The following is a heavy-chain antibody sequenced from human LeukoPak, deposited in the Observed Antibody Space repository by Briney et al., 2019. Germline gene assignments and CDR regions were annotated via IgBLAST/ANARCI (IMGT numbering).Heavy chain of an antibody. CDR3: AAHSSGYYVPFDY. V-gene: IGHV3-23*01. CDR2: ISGSGGST. J-gene: IGHJ4*02. CDR1: GFTFSTYA. D-gene: IGHD3-22*01. Sequence: GGSLRLSCAASGFTFSTYAMSWVCQAPGKRLEWVSTISGSGGSTYYADSVKGRFTISRDNSKNTLYLQMNSLRAEDTAVYYCAAHSSGYYVPFDYWGQGTLVTVSS.